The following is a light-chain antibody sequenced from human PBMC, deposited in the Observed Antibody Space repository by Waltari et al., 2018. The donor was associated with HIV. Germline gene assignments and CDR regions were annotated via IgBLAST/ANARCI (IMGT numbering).Light chain of an antibody. CDR1: QSVLYSSNNRNY. Sequence: DIVMTQSPEYLAVSLGGGATITCKYSQSVLYSSNNRNYLAWYQQRQVQPHNLLIYGAFTRKSGVPDRFSGSGSETDFTLTISSLQAEDVAVYYCQQYYKTPFTFGGGTSVEIK. J-gene: IGKJ4*01. CDR3: QQYYKTPFT. V-gene: IGKV4-1*01. CDR2: GAF.